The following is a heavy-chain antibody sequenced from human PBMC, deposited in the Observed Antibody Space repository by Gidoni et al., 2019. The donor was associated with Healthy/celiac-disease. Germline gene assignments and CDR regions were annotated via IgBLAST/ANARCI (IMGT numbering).Heavy chain of an antibody. CDR1: GGSISSYY. J-gene: IGHJ4*02. V-gene: IGHV4-59*01. D-gene: IGHD2-2*01. Sequence: QVQLQESGPGLVKPSETLSLTCTVSGGSISSYYWRWIRQPPGKGLEWIGYIYYSGSTTYNPSLKSRVTISVDTSKNQFSLKLSSVTAADTAVYYCARDRPAAASLWGQGTLVTVSS. CDR2: IYYSGST. CDR3: ARDRPAAASL.